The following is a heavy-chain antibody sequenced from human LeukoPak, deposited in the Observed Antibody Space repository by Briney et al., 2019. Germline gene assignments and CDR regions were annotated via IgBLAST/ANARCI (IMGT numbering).Heavy chain of an antibody. CDR3: ARDGIYDYVWGSYRHYIDY. CDR1: GYTFTSYY. J-gene: IGHJ4*02. CDR2: INPSGGGT. V-gene: IGHV1-46*01. Sequence: ASVKVSCKASGYTFTSYYIHWVRQAPAQGLEWMGIINPSGGGTSYAQKFQGRVTMTRDTSTSTVYMELSSLRSEDTAVYYCARDGIYDYVWGSYRHYIDYWGQGTLVTVSS. D-gene: IGHD3-16*02.